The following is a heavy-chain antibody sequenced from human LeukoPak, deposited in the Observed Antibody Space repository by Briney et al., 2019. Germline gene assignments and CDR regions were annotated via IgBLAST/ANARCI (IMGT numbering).Heavy chain of an antibody. D-gene: IGHD4-17*01. CDR3: ARYQTTVTKKDAFDI. CDR2: IGTSSTTI. Sequence: GGSLRLSCAASGFTFSSYTMNWVRQPPGKGLEWVSHIGTSSTTIYYADSVKGRFTISRDNAKNSLYLQMNSLRAEDTAVYYCARYQTTVTKKDAFDIWGQGTMVTVSS. V-gene: IGHV3-48*01. J-gene: IGHJ3*02. CDR1: GFTFSSYT.